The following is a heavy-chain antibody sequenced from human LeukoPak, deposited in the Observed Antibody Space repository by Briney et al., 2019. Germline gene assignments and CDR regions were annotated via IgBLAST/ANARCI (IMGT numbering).Heavy chain of an antibody. D-gene: IGHD6-6*01. V-gene: IGHV1-69*13. CDR1: GGTFSSYA. Sequence: SVNVSCKASGGTFSSYAISWVRQAPGQGLEWMGGIIPIFGTANYAQKFQGRVTITADESTSTAYMELSSLRSEDTAVYYCARGWYSSSDYYYYGMDVWGQGTTVTVSS. CDR3: ARGWYSSSDYYYYGMDV. J-gene: IGHJ6*02. CDR2: IIPIFGTA.